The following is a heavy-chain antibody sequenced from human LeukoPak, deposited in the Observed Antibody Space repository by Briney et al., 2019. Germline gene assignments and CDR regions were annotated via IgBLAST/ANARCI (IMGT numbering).Heavy chain of an antibody. CDR3: AKGGHGDYGWFDP. J-gene: IGHJ5*02. D-gene: IGHD4-17*01. V-gene: IGHV3-9*01. CDR1: GFTYYDYA. Sequence: PGRSLRLSCAASGFTYYDYAMHWVRQAPGKGLEWVSGISWNSGSIGYADSVKGRFTISRDNAKNSLYLQMNSLRAEDTALYYCAKGGHGDYGWFDPWGQGTLVTVSS. CDR2: ISWNSGSI.